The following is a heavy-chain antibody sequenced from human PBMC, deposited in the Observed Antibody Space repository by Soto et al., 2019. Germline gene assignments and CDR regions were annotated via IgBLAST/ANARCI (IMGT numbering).Heavy chain of an antibody. Sequence: EGQLLQSGGGLVQPGGSLRLSCTGSGFIFSSYAMSWVRQAPGKGLEWISGLNGGGSNTLYADSVKGRFTISRDNFKNTLYLQMNSLRAEDTAVYYCAKDKDGVIPRSHFDYWGQGNLVTVSS. J-gene: IGHJ4*02. V-gene: IGHV3-23*01. CDR2: LNGGGSNT. D-gene: IGHD2-21*01. CDR1: GFIFSSYA. CDR3: AKDKDGVIPRSHFDY.